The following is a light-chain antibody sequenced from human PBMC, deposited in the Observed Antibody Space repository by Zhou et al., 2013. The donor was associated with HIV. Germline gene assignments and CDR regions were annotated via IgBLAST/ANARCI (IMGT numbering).Light chain of an antibody. CDR2: QAS. CDR1: QSISSW. CDR3: QQYNSYPYT. Sequence: EIQMTQSPSTLSASVGDRVTITCRASQSISSWLAWYQQKPGKAPKLLMYQASSLESGVPSSFSGSGSGTEFTLTISSLQPDDFATYYCQQYNSYPYTFGQGTKLEIK. J-gene: IGKJ2*01. V-gene: IGKV1-5*03.